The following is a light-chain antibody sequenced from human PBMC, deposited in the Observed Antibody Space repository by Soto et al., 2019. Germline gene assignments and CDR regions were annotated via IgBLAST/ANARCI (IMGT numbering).Light chain of an antibody. V-gene: IGLV2-11*01. CDR2: DVS. CDR3: CSYAGSYTWV. CDR1: SSDVGGYNY. J-gene: IGLJ3*02. Sequence: QSALTQPRSVSGSPGQSVTISCTGTSSDVGGYNYVSWYQQHPGKATKLMIYDVSKRPSGVPDSFSGSKSGNTASLTISGLQAEDEADYYCCSYAGSYTWVFGGGTKLTVL.